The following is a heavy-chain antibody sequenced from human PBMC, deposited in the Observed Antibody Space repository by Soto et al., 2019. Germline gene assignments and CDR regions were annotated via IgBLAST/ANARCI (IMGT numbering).Heavy chain of an antibody. V-gene: IGHV4-39*01. CDR2: IYYSGST. J-gene: IGHJ6*02. CDR3: ARLGAGLDYSNSQGLNPKYYYYGMDV. Sequence: SETLSLTCTVSGGSISSSSYYWGWIRQPPGKGLEWIGSIYYSGSTYYNPSLKSRVTISVDTSKNQFSLKLSSVTAADTAVYYCARLGAGLDYSNSQGLNPKYYYYGMDVWGQGTTVTVSS. CDR1: GGSISSSSYY. D-gene: IGHD4-4*01.